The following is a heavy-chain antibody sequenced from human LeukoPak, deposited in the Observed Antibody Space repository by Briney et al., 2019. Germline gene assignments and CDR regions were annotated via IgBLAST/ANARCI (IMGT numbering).Heavy chain of an antibody. V-gene: IGHV1-24*01. Sequence: ASVNVSCKVSGYTLTELSMHWVRQAPGKGLEWMGGFDPEDGETIYAQKFQGRVTMTEDTSTDTAYMELSSLRSEDTAVYYCATGGVGYYGMDVWGQGTTVTVSS. CDR3: ATGGVGYYGMDV. CDR2: FDPEDGET. J-gene: IGHJ6*02. CDR1: GYTLTELS. D-gene: IGHD3-10*01.